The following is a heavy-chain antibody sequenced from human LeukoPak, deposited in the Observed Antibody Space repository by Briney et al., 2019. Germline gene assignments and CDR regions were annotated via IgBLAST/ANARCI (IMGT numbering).Heavy chain of an antibody. CDR3: ARGRTYGSGTYPYCFDS. D-gene: IGHD3-10*01. V-gene: IGHV1-2*02. CDR2: INPSSGGT. J-gene: IGHJ4*02. Sequence: ASVKVSCKASGYTFTGYYLHWVRQAPGQGLEWMGWINPSSGGTNYAQKFQGRLTMTRDTSISTAYMELSSLRSDDTAVYYCARGRTYGSGTYPYCFDSWGQGTLVTVSS. CDR1: GYTFTGYY.